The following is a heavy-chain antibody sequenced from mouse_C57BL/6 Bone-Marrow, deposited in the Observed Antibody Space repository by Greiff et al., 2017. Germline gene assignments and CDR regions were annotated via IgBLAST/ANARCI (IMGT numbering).Heavy chain of an antibody. D-gene: IGHD1-1*01. V-gene: IGHV1-85*01. CDR1: GYTFTSYD. Sequence: VQLKESGPELVKPGASVKLSCKASGYTFTSYDINWVKQRPGQGLGWIGWIYPRDGSTKYNEKFKGKATLNVDTSSSTAYMELHSLTSEDSAVYFCARDYGSSYWYFDVWGTGTTVTVSS. J-gene: IGHJ1*03. CDR3: ARDYGSSYWYFDV. CDR2: IYPRDGST.